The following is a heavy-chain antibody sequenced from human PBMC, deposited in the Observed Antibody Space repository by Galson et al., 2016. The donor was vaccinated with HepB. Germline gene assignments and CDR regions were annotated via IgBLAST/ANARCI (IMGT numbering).Heavy chain of an antibody. D-gene: IGHD6-13*01. J-gene: IGHJ4*02. V-gene: IGHV3-7*01. CDR3: TRVGRHTSQDALVY. CDR1: GFSFSTHW. CDR2: IKPDGTEI. Sequence: SLRLSCAAYGFSFSTHWMSWVRQAPGKGLEWVGNIKPDGTEIYYVDSVKGRFTISRDNAKSSLYLQMNSLRAEDTAVYHCTRVGRHTSQDALVYWGQGTPVTVSS.